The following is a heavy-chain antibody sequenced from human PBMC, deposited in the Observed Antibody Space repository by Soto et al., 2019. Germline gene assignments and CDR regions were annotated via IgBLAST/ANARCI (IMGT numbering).Heavy chain of an antibody. J-gene: IGHJ6*02. CDR2: IRSKAYGGTT. Sequence: PGGSLRLSCTASGFTFGDYAMSWFRQAPGKGLEWVGFIRSKAYGGTTEYAASVKGRFTISRDDSKSIAYLQMNSLKTEDTAVYYCTRGVVGAKNYYYYYGMDVWGQGTTVTVSS. CDR3: TRGVVGAKNYYYYYGMDV. CDR1: GFTFGDYA. D-gene: IGHD1-26*01. V-gene: IGHV3-49*03.